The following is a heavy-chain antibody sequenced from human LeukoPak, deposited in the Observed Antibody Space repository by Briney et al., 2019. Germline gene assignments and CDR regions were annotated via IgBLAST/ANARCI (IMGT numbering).Heavy chain of an antibody. Sequence: GGSLRLSCAASGFTFSSYDMSWVRQAPGKGLEWVSDISGSGGSTYYADSVKGRFTISRDNSKNTLYLQMNSLRAEDTAVYYCANQYYGSGRCGGQGTLVTVSS. V-gene: IGHV3-23*01. J-gene: IGHJ4*02. D-gene: IGHD3-10*01. CDR3: ANQYYGSGRC. CDR2: ISGSGGST. CDR1: GFTFSSYD.